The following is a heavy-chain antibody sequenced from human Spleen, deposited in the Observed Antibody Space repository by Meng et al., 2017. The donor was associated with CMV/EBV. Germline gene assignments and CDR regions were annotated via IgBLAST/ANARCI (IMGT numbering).Heavy chain of an antibody. CDR1: GFIFGNYA. CDR2: VTGTSSFT. Sequence: GGSLRLSCAASGFIFGNYAMTWVRQVPGKGLEWVSTVTGTSSFTYYTDSVKGRFTISRDNSRDLLFLQMDSLRVEDTAVYYCVRVMYSRNWFDPWGQGTPVTVSS. J-gene: IGHJ5*02. D-gene: IGHD1-26*01. CDR3: VRVMYSRNWFDP. V-gene: IGHV3-23*05.